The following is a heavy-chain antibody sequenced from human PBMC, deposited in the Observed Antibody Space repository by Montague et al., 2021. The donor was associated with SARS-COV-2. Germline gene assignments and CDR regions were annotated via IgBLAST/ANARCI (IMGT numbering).Heavy chain of an antibody. J-gene: IGHJ6*01. V-gene: IGHV4-34*01. CDR2: INHSGST. CDR1: GGSFSGYY. Sequence: SETLSLTCAVYGGSFSGYYWSWIRQPPGKGLEWIGEINHSGSTNYNPSLKSRVTISVDTSKNQFSLKLSSVTAADTAVYDCARGRTVNTFYYYYGMDVWGQGTAVTVSS. CDR3: ARGRTVNTFYYYYGMDV. D-gene: IGHD4-17*01.